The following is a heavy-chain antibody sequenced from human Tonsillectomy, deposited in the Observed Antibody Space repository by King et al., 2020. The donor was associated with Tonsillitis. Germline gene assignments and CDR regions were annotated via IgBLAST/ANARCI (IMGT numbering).Heavy chain of an antibody. D-gene: IGHD6-19*01. CDR1: GGSISSGGDY. V-gene: IGHV4-31*03. CDR2: IYYSGST. CDR3: AREREAVAGTFYYYGMDV. J-gene: IGHJ6*02. Sequence: QLQESGPGLVKPSQTLSLTCTVSGGSISSGGDYWSWIRQHPGKGLEWIGYIYYSGSTYYNPSLKSRVTISVDTSKNQFSLKLSSVTAADTAVYYCAREREAVAGTFYYYGMDVWGQGTTVTVSS.